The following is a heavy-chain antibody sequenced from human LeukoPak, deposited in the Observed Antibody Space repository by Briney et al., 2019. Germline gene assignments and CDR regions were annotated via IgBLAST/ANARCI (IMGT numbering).Heavy chain of an antibody. CDR2: IYHGGST. J-gene: IGHJ6*03. Sequence: SETLSLTCTVSGGSISSISYYWGWIRQPPGKGLEWIGNIYHGGSTYYNPSLKSRVTISVDTSKNQFSLKVRSVTAADTAVYYCARAAAKLSYMDVWGKGTTVTVSS. CDR3: ARAAAKLSYMDV. CDR1: GGSISSISYY. D-gene: IGHD6-25*01. V-gene: IGHV4-39*07.